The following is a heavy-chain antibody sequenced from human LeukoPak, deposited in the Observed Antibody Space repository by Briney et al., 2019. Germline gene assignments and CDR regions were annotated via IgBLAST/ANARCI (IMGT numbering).Heavy chain of an antibody. CDR3: ARDKAVAGYSSEYYFDY. D-gene: IGHD6-19*01. Sequence: ASVKVSCKASGYTFTGYYMHWVRQAPGQGLEWMGWINPNSGGTNYAQKFQGRVTMTRDTSISTAYMELSRLRSDDTAVYYCARDKAVAGYSSEYYFDYWGQGTLVTVSS. CDR1: GYTFTGYY. CDR2: INPNSGGT. J-gene: IGHJ4*02. V-gene: IGHV1-2*02.